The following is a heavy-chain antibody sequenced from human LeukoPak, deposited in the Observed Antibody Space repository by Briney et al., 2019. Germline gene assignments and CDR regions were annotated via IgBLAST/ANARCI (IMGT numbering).Heavy chain of an antibody. J-gene: IGHJ4*02. D-gene: IGHD3/OR15-3a*01. CDR1: GFTFSSYG. Sequence: PGGSLRLSCAASGFTFSSYGMHWVRQAPGKGLEWVAVISYDGSKKYYTDSVKGRFTISRDNSKNTLYLQMNSLRAEDTAVYYCVKDWTRLDDWGQGTLVTVSS. CDR2: ISYDGSKK. CDR3: VKDWTRLDD. V-gene: IGHV3-30*18.